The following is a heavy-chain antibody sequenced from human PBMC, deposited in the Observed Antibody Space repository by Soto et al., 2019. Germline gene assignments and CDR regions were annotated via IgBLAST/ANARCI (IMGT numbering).Heavy chain of an antibody. V-gene: IGHV3-21*01. D-gene: IGHD6-6*01. J-gene: IGHJ6*03. Sequence: PGGSLRLSCAASGFTFSSYSMNWVRQAPWKGLEWVSCISSSSIYIYYANSVKGRFTISRDNSKNTVYLQMGSLRADDMAVYYCARRARPDFYYMDVWGKGTTVTVSS. CDR3: ARRARPDFYYMDV. CDR2: ISSSSIYI. CDR1: GFTFSSYS.